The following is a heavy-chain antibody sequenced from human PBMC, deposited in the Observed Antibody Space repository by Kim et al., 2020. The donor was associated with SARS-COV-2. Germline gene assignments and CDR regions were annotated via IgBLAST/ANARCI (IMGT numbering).Heavy chain of an antibody. J-gene: IGHJ4*02. Sequence: SETLSLTCTVSGGSISSSSYYWGWIRQPPGKGLEWIGSIYYSGSTYYNPSLKSRVTISVDTSKNQFSLKLSSVTAADTAVYYCARHLTGVYERPIDYWGQGTLVTVSS. D-gene: IGHD2-8*02. V-gene: IGHV4-39*01. CDR1: GGSISSSSYY. CDR2: IYYSGST. CDR3: ARHLTGVYERPIDY.